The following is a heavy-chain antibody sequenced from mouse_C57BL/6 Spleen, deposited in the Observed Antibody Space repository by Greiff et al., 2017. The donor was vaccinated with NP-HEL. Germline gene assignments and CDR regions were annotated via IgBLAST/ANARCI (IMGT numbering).Heavy chain of an antibody. J-gene: IGHJ2*01. CDR3: ARDGGYKVAGY. CDR2: ISYDGSN. CDR1: GYSITSGYY. Sequence: EVQLQESGPGLVKPSQSLSLTCSVTGYSITSGYYWNWIRQFPGNKLEWMGNISYDGSNNYNPSLKNRITITRDTSKNQFFLTFNSVTTEDTATYYCARDGGYKVAGYWGHGTTLTVSS. D-gene: IGHD1-1*01. V-gene: IGHV3-6*01.